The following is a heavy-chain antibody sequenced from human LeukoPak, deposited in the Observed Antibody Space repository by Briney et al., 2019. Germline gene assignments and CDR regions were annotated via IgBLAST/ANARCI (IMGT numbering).Heavy chain of an antibody. CDR3: ARCIAAAGWWFDP. D-gene: IGHD6-13*01. CDR1: GGSISRYY. J-gene: IGHJ5*02. CDR2: SYTSGST. Sequence: SETLSLTCTGSGGSISRYYWSWIRQPAGKGLEWIGRSYTSGSTNYNPSLKSRVTMSVDTSKNQFSLKLSSATAADTAVYYCARCIAAAGWWFDPWGQGTLVTVSS. V-gene: IGHV4-4*07.